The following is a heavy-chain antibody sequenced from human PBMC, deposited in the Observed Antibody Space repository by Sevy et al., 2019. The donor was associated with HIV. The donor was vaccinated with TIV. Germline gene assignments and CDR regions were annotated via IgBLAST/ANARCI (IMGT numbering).Heavy chain of an antibody. D-gene: IGHD2-21*02. V-gene: IGHV3-48*02. Sequence: GGSLRLSCAASGFTFSSYSMNWVRQPPGKGLEWVSYISSSGSAIYYPDPVKGPFTNSRDNAKNSLYLQMNSLRDEDTAVYYCATWDCGNDCHRFYYMDVWGKGTTVTVSS. J-gene: IGHJ6*03. CDR2: ISSSGSAI. CDR3: ATWDCGNDCHRFYYMDV. CDR1: GFTFSSYS.